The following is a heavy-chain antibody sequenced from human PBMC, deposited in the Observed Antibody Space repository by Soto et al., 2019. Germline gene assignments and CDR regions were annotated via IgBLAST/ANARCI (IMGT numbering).Heavy chain of an antibody. CDR2: INAVIGII. CDR1: GDTNSIYP. J-gene: IGHJ2*01. D-gene: IGHD3-9*01. V-gene: IGHV1-3*01. Sequence: APVNRACKASGDTNSIYPGSCGRHAPRQGLEWMGRINAVIGIINYSQKFQGRVTITRDTSASTAYMELSSLRSEDTAVYYCARGGYDILTGYYPTGQSWYFDLWGRGTLVTVSS. CDR3: ARGGYDILTGYYPTGQSWYFDL.